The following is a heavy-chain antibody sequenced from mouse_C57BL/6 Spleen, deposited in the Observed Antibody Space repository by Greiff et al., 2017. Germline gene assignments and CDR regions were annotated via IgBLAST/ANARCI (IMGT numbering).Heavy chain of an antibody. CDR2: IYWDDDK. CDR1: GFSLSTSGMG. V-gene: IGHV8-12*01. Sequence: QVTLKVSGPGILQSSQTLSLTCSFSGFSLSTSGMGVSWIRQPSGKGLEWLAHIYWDDDKRYNTSLKSRLTISKDTSRNQVFLKITRLDTADTATYYCARSFYDYAFYFDYWGQGTTLTVSS. CDR3: ARSFYDYAFYFDY. D-gene: IGHD2-4*01. J-gene: IGHJ2*01.